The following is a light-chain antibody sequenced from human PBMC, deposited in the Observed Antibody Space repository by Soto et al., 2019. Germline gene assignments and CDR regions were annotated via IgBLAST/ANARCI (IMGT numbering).Light chain of an antibody. Sequence: QAVVTQPPSVSGAPGQRVTISCTGSSSNIGAGFDVHWYQQLPGTAPKLLIYGNTKRPSGVPDRFSGSKSGTSASLAITGLLAEDEADYYCQSYDSPSGSWVFGGGTKLTVL. CDR2: GNT. V-gene: IGLV1-40*01. CDR1: SSNIGAGFD. J-gene: IGLJ3*02. CDR3: QSYDSPSGSWV.